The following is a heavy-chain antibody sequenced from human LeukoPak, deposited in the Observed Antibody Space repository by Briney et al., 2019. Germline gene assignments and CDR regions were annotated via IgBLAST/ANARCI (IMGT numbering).Heavy chain of an antibody. J-gene: IGHJ4*02. CDR2: IRFDESNK. D-gene: IGHD2/OR15-2a*01. CDR1: AFTFSDYG. Sequence: PGGSLRLSCAASAFTFSDYGMHWVRQAPGKGLDWVAFIRFDESNKYYADSVKGRFTISRDNSKNALFLQMNSLRAEDTAIYYCATYRQVLLPFESWGQGTLVTVSS. V-gene: IGHV3-30*02. CDR3: ATYRQVLLPFES.